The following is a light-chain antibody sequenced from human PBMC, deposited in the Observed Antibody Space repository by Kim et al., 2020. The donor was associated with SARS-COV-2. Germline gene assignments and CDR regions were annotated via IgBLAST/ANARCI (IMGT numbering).Light chain of an antibody. J-gene: IGLJ2*01. Sequence: SYELTQPPSVSVSPGQTASITCSGDKLGDKYACWYQQKPGQSPVLVIYQDSKRPSGIPARFSGSNSGNTATLTISGTQAMDEADYYCQAWDSSTDVVFGGGTQLTVL. CDR3: QAWDSSTDVV. CDR2: QDS. V-gene: IGLV3-1*01. CDR1: KLGDKY.